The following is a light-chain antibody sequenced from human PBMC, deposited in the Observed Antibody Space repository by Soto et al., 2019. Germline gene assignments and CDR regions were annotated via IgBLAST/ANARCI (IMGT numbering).Light chain of an antibody. V-gene: IGKV3D-20*01. CDR2: DAS. CDR1: QRVSSSY. CDR3: QHYDTYRAA. J-gene: IGKJ4*02. Sequence: ELTQSAATWSLTPGERVTLSCGASQRVSSSYLAWYQQKPGLAPRLLIYDASSRATGIPARFSGSGSGTEFTLTSSGLQPDDFATYYCQHYDTYRAAFGGGTKVDI.